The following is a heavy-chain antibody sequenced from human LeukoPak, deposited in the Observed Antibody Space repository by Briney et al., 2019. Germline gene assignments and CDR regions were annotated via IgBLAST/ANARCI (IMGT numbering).Heavy chain of an antibody. J-gene: IGHJ5*02. D-gene: IGHD3-3*01. CDR1: GGSISSYY. Sequence: SETLSLTCTVSGGSISSYYWSWIRQPAGKGLEWIGRIYTSGSTNYNPSLKSRVTMSVDTSKNQFSLKLSSVTAADTAVYYCARVLLSNYDFWSGYSNWFDPWGQGTLVTVSS. V-gene: IGHV4-4*07. CDR3: ARVLLSNYDFWSGYSNWFDP. CDR2: IYTSGST.